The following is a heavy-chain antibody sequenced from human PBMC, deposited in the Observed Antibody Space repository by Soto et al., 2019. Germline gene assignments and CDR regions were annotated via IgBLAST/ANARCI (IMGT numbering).Heavy chain of an antibody. V-gene: IGHV4-31*03. Sequence: PSETLSLTCIVSGGSISSGDYYWSWIRQHPGKGLEWIGYIYYSGSAYYNPSLKSRVSMSVDTSKNQFSLKLTSVTAADTAIYFRARDASRYLHYFDYWGQGTLLTVSS. J-gene: IGHJ4*02. CDR1: GGSISSGDYY. CDR3: ARDASRYLHYFDY. CDR2: IYYSGSA. D-gene: IGHD2-15*01.